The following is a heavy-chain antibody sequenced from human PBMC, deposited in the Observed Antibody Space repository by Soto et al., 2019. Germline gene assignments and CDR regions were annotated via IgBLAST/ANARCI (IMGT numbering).Heavy chain of an antibody. Sequence: EVQLVESGGGLVQPGGSLRLSCAASGFIFSNYNMHWVRQAPGKGLEWVSYISSSSNTIYYADSVKGRFTISRDNAKNSQYLQMNSLRAEDTAVYYCARPSCGGDCYSPVYWGQGTLVTVSS. V-gene: IGHV3-48*01. CDR1: GFIFSNYN. J-gene: IGHJ4*02. D-gene: IGHD2-21*02. CDR3: ARPSCGGDCYSPVY. CDR2: ISSSSNTI.